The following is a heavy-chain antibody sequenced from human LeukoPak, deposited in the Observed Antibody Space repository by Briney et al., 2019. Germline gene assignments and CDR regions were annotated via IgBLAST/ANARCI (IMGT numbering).Heavy chain of an antibody. J-gene: IGHJ4*02. CDR3: ARQGGIAAAQRDYFDY. V-gene: IGHV4-39*01. Sequence: SETLSLTCTVSGGSISSSSYYWGWIRQPPGKGLEWIGSIYYSGSTYYNPSLKSRVTISVDTSKNQFSLKLSSVTAADTTVHYCARQGGIAAAQRDYFDYWGQGTLVTVSS. CDR1: GGSISSSSYY. CDR2: IYYSGST. D-gene: IGHD6-13*01.